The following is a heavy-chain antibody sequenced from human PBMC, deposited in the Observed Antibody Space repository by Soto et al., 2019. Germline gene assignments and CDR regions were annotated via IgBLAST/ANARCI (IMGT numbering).Heavy chain of an antibody. V-gene: IGHV1-18*01. CDR3: ARVLNDYGFYYGIDV. CDR1: GYTFTSYG. CDR2: ISAYNGNT. Sequence: QVQLVQSGAEVKKPGASVKVSCKASGYTFTSYGISWVRQAPGQGLEWMGWISAYNGNTNYAQKLQGRLTMTPDTSTRTAYMEMRSLRSDDTAVYYCARVLNDYGFYYGIDVWGPGTTVTVSS. D-gene: IGHD4-17*01. J-gene: IGHJ6*02.